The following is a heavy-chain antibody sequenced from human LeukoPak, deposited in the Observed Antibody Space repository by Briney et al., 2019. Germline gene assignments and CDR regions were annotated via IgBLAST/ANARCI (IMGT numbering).Heavy chain of an antibody. V-gene: IGHV5-51*01. Sequence: GASLQISCKGSGSIFTSYWIGWVRQLPGKGLEWMGIIYPGDSDTRYSPSFQGQVTISADKSISTAYLQWSSLKASDTAMYYCARRLDDAFDIWGQGTIVTVSS. D-gene: IGHD6-6*01. CDR2: IYPGDSDT. CDR3: ARRLDDAFDI. CDR1: GSIFTSYW. J-gene: IGHJ3*02.